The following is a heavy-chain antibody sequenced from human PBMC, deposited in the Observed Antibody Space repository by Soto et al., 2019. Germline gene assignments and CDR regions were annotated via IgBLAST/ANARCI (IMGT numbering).Heavy chain of an antibody. CDR1: GGSISSHY. D-gene: IGHD3-9*01. V-gene: IGHV4-59*11. J-gene: IGHJ4*02. CDR2: IYYSGST. Sequence: SVTLSLTWTVSGGSISSHYWSWIRQPPGKGLEWIGYIYYSGSTNYNPSLKSRVTISVDTSKNQFSLKLSSVTAADTAVYYCARAPRGYFDWLAQFAYWGQGTLVTVSS. CDR3: ARAPRGYFDWLAQFAY.